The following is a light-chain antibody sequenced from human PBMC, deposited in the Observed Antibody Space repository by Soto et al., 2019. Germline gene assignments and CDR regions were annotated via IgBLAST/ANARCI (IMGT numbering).Light chain of an antibody. J-gene: IGKJ1*01. CDR2: KVS. V-gene: IGKV2-30*01. Sequence: DVVMTQSPLSLPVSLGQPASISCRSRQSLVYGDGNTYLNWFQQRPGQSPRRLIHKVSNRDSGVPDRFSGSGSGTDFTLKINRVEAEDVGVYYCMQGTHWPVTFGQGTKVEIK. CDR1: QSLVYGDGNTY. CDR3: MQGTHWPVT.